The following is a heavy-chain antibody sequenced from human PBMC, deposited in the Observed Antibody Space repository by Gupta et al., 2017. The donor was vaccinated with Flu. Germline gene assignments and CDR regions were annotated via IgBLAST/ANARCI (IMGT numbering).Heavy chain of an antibody. CDR2: ISSSSSYI. Sequence: KGLEWVSSISSSSSYIYYADSVKGRFTISRDNAKNSLYLQMNSLRAEDTAVYYCARDPGSGSYYDYYYYMDVWGKGTTVTVSS. V-gene: IGHV3-21*01. CDR3: ARDPGSGSYYDYYYYMDV. J-gene: IGHJ6*03. D-gene: IGHD1-26*01.